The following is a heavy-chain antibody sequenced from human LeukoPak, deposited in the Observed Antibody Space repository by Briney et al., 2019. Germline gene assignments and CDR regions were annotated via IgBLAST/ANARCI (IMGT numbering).Heavy chain of an antibody. CDR1: GFTVSSNY. Sequence: GGSLRLSCAASGFTVSSNYMSWVRQAPGKGLEWVSVIYSGGSTYYADSVKGRFTISRHNSKNTLYLQMNSLRAEGTAVYYCARVGYYYDSSGYYYEFPFDYWGQGTLVTVSS. D-gene: IGHD3-22*01. J-gene: IGHJ4*02. CDR2: IYSGGST. V-gene: IGHV3-53*04. CDR3: ARVGYYYDSSGYYYEFPFDY.